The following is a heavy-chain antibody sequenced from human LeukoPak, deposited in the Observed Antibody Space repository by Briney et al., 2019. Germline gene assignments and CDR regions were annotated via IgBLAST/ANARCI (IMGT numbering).Heavy chain of an antibody. CDR2: IKKDGSEK. J-gene: IGHJ4*02. CDR1: GFTFSSYL. D-gene: IGHD3-3*01. CDR3: ARANVWSGYYGDY. V-gene: IGHV3-7*04. Sequence: GGSLRLSCAASGFTFSSYLMSWVRQAPGKGLEWVANIKKDGSEKYYVDSVKGRFTISRDNAKNSLYLQMNSLRAEDTAVYYCARANVWSGYYGDYWGQGTLVTVSS.